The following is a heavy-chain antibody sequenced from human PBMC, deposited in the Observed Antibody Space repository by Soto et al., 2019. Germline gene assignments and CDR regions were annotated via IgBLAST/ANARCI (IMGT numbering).Heavy chain of an antibody. V-gene: IGHV1-2*04. CDR1: GYTFTGYY. CDR3: ARDGSSGWLNWFDP. Sequence: ASVKVSCKASGYTFTGYYMHWVRQAPGQGLEWMGWINPNSGGTNYAQKFQGWVTMTRDTSISTAYMELSRLRSDDTAVYYCARDGSSGWLNWFDPWGQGTLVPSPQ. CDR2: INPNSGGT. J-gene: IGHJ5*02. D-gene: IGHD6-19*01.